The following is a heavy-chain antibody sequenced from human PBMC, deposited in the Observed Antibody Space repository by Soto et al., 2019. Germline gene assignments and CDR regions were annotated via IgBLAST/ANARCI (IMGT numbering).Heavy chain of an antibody. CDR3: AKKVNSGSGSQYFDY. Sequence: GGSLRLSCAASGFPFGENAMSWVRQAPGKGLEWVSGISDSGATTYYADSVRGRFTISRDNSKNMLFLQMNSLSAEDTAIYYCAKKVNSGSGSQYFDYWGQGTLVTVSS. V-gene: IGHV3-23*01. D-gene: IGHD3-10*01. J-gene: IGHJ4*02. CDR1: GFPFGENA. CDR2: ISDSGATT.